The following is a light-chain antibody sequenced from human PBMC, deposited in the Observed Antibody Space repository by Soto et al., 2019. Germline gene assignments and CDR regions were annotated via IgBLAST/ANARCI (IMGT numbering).Light chain of an antibody. V-gene: IGKV3-11*01. CDR2: DAS. J-gene: IGKJ4*01. Sequence: EIVLTQSPATLSLSPGERATLSCRASQSVSSYLAWYQQKPGQAPRLLIYDASNRATGIPARFSGSGSGTDFTLTISSLEPEDFAVYYCQQSSKRTLTFGGGTKVEIK. CDR3: QQSSKRTLT. CDR1: QSVSSY.